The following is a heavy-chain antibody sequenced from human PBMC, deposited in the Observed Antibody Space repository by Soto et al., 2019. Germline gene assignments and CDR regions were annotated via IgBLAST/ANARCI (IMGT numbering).Heavy chain of an antibody. CDR1: GYTFTGYY. Sequence: GASVKVSCKASGYTFTGYYMHWVRQAPGQGLEWMGWINPNSGGTNYAQKLQGRVTMTTDTSTSTAYMELRSLRSDDTAVYYCARVHVGYNWFAPRGQGTLVTVSS. D-gene: IGHD1-26*01. CDR2: INPNSGGT. V-gene: IGHV1-2*02. J-gene: IGHJ5*02. CDR3: ARVHVGYNWFAP.